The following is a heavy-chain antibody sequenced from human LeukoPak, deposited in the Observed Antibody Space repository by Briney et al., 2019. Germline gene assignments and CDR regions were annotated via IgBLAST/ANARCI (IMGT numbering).Heavy chain of an antibody. CDR1: GFTFSNYG. CDR2: ISYDGSNK. D-gene: IGHD6-19*01. Sequence: GGSLRLSCAASGFTFSNYGMHWVRQAPGKGLEWVAVISYDGSNKYYADSVKGRFTISRDNSKNTLYLQMNSLRAEDTAVYYCAKDIAVAGTWSYWGQGTLVTVSS. J-gene: IGHJ4*02. V-gene: IGHV3-30*18. CDR3: AKDIAVAGTWSY.